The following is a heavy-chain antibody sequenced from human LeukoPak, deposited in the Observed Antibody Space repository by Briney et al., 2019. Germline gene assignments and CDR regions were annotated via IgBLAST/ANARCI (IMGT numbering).Heavy chain of an antibody. J-gene: IGHJ4*02. CDR2: IYGGGGT. CDR1: GFSVSNNY. D-gene: IGHD4-11*01. CDR3: ARSRLGYSNFDF. Sequence: GGSLRLSCAASGFSVSNNYMHWVSQAPGKGLEWVSVIYGGGGTDYADSVKGGLTISRDTSTNTVYLQMNSLRAEDTAVYYCARSRLGYSNFDFWGQGALVTVSS. V-gene: IGHV3-53*01.